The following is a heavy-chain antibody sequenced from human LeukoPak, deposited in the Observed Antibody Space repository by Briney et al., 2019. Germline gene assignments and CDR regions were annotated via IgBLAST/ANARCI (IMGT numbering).Heavy chain of an antibody. CDR1: GGPFSGYY. D-gene: IGHD3-10*01. Sequence: SETLSLTCAVYGGPFSGYYWSWIRQPPGKGLEWIGEINHSGSTNYNPSLKSRVTISVDTSKNQFSLKLSSVTAADTAVYYCARGVSAREWGQGTLVTVSS. CDR3: ARGVSARE. CDR2: INHSGST. V-gene: IGHV4-34*01. J-gene: IGHJ4*02.